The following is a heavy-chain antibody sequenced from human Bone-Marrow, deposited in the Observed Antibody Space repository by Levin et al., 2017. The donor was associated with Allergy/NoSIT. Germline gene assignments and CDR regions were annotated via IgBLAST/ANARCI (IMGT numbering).Heavy chain of an antibody. CDR3: ARRGGGGNSAGYFDL. D-gene: IGHD4-23*01. V-gene: IGHV5-51*01. CDR2: IYPGDSET. J-gene: IGHJ2*01. Sequence: GESLKISYQTSGYSFSDYWIGWVRQTPGKGLECMGVIYPGDSETENSPSFQGQVTISADKSINTVYLKWSGLKASDTAMYYCARRGGGGNSAGYFDLWGRGTLVTVSS. CDR1: GYSFSDYW.